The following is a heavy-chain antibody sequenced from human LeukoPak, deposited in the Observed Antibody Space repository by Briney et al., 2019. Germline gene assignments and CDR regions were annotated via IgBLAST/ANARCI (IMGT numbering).Heavy chain of an antibody. V-gene: IGHV3-21*01. CDR2: ISSSSSYI. J-gene: IGHJ4*02. CDR1: GFTFSSYS. D-gene: IGHD3/OR15-3a*01. Sequence: PGGSLRLSCAASGFTFSSYSMNWVRQAPGKGLEWVSSISSSSSYIYYADSVKGRFTISRDNAKNSLYLQMNSLRDEDTAVYYCARDPRAWTRSGDGYWGQGTLVTVSS. CDR3: ARDPRAWTRSGDGY.